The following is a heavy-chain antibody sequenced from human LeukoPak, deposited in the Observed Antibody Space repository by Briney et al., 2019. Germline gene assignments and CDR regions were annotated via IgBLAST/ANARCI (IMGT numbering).Heavy chain of an antibody. J-gene: IGHJ4*02. Sequence: GRSLRPSCAASGFTFSTYNMNWVSQAPGKGLEWVSSLPGSSTYTYYADSLKGRFTISRDTTKTSLYLQMNSLSPEDTAVYYCARGSYGSFDYWGQGTLVSVSS. V-gene: IGHV3-21*01. D-gene: IGHD5-18*01. CDR2: LPGSSTYT. CDR1: GFTFSTYN. CDR3: ARGSYGSFDY.